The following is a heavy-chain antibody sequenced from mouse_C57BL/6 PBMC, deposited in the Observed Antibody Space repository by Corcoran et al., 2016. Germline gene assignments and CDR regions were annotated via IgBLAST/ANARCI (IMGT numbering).Heavy chain of an antibody. CDR3: ARDRAMDY. J-gene: IGHJ4*01. CDR1: GYPITSGYY. Sequence: DVQLQESGPGLVKPSQSLSLTCSVTGYPITSGYYWNWIRQFPGNKLEWMGYISYDGSNNYNPSLKNRISITRDTSKNQFFLKLNSVTTEDTATYYCARDRAMDYWGQGTSVTVSS. V-gene: IGHV3-6*01. CDR2: ISYDGSN.